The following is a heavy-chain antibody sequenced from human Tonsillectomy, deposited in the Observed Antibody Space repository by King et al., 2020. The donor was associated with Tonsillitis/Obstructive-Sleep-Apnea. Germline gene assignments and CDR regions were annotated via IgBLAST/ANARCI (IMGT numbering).Heavy chain of an antibody. Sequence: QLQESGPGLVRPSVTLSLTCSVSSGSITGYYWSWIRQPPGKGLEWIGYMYYGGITDYNPSLKSRATISADTSKNKFSLRLSSVTAADTAVYYCARRNDCWSDSYTGAFDVWGEGTMVSVSS. CDR3: ARRNDCWSDSYTGAFDV. D-gene: IGHD3-3*01. V-gene: IGHV4-59*08. J-gene: IGHJ3*01. CDR1: SGSITGYY. CDR2: MYYGGIT.